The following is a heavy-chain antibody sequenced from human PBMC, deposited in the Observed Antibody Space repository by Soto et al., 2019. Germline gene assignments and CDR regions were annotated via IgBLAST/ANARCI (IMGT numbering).Heavy chain of an antibody. V-gene: IGHV4-31*03. Sequence: SETLSLTCTVSGGSISSGGYYWSWIRQHPGKGLEWIGYVYYSGITYYNPSLKSRVTISVDTSKNQFSLKLSSVTAADTAVYYCARVPLGYCSGGSCYHVDYWGQGTLVTVSS. CDR3: ARVPLGYCSGGSCYHVDY. D-gene: IGHD2-15*01. CDR1: GGSISSGGYY. J-gene: IGHJ4*02. CDR2: VYYSGIT.